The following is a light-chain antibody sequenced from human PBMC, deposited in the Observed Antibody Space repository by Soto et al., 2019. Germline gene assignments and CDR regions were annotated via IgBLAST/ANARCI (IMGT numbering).Light chain of an antibody. Sequence: EIVMTQSPATLSVSPWERATLSCMACQNVISNLAWYQQKPGQAPRLLIFAASTRATAIPARFSGSGSGTEFTLTISSLQSEDFAVYYCQQHGTSPITFGQGTRLEIK. CDR3: QQHGTSPIT. V-gene: IGKV3-15*01. CDR2: AAS. J-gene: IGKJ5*01. CDR1: QNVISN.